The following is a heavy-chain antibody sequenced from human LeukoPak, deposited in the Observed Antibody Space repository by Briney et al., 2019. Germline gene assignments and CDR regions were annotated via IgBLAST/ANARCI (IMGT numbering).Heavy chain of an antibody. CDR3: AKLMVRGVSNYYYGMDV. J-gene: IGHJ6*04. V-gene: IGHV3-23*01. D-gene: IGHD3-10*01. Sequence: GGSLRLSCAASGFTFSSYAMSWVRQAPGKGLEWVSAISGSGGSTYYADSVKGRFTISRDNSKNTLYLQMNSLIADDTAVYYCAKLMVRGVSNYYYGMDVWGKGTTVTVSS. CDR2: ISGSGGST. CDR1: GFTFSSYA.